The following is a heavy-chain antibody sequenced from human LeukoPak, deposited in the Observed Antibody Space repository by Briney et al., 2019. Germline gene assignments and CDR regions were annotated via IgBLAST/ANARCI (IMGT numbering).Heavy chain of an antibody. D-gene: IGHD3-3*01. Sequence: GSPRLSCAASGFTFSSYAMSWVRQAPGKGLEWVSAISGSGGSTYYADSVKGRFTISRDNSKNTLYLQMNSLRAEDTAVYYCARAYYDFWSSKNYYYYGMDVWGQGTTVTVSS. CDR3: ARAYYDFWSSKNYYYYGMDV. J-gene: IGHJ6*02. V-gene: IGHV3-23*01. CDR1: GFTFSSYA. CDR2: ISGSGGST.